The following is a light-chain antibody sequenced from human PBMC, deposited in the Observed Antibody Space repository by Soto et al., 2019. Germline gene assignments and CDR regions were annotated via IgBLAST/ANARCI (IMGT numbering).Light chain of an antibody. J-gene: IGLJ2*01. V-gene: IGLV7-43*01. CDR2: STS. CDR1: TGAVTSGYY. Sequence: QTVVTQEPSLTVSPGGTVTLTCASSTGAVTSGYYPNWFQQKPGQAPRALIYSTSNKQSWTPARFSGSLLGGKAALTLSGVQPEDEAEYYCLLYYGGAVVFGGGTKVTVL. CDR3: LLYYGGAVV.